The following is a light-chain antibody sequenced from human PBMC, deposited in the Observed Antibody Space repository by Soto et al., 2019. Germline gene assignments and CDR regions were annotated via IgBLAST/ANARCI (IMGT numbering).Light chain of an antibody. Sequence: EIVLTQSPGILYLSPGDRATLSCRASQTISSGFLAWYQQKVGQVPRLLIYDASNRATGVPDRFSGSGSGTDFSLTISRLEPEDFAVYHCQQYSSSPRTFGQGTRLEIK. CDR2: DAS. V-gene: IGKV3-20*01. CDR3: QQYSSSPRT. CDR1: QTISSGF. J-gene: IGKJ5*01.